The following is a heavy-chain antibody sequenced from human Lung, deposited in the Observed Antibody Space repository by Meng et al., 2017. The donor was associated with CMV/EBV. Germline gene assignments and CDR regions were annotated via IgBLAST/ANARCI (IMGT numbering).Heavy chain of an antibody. J-gene: IGHJ4*02. CDR1: GISVSSNY. V-gene: IGHV3-66*02. D-gene: IGHD6-19*01. CDR2: IYTGGST. CDR3: AREHAVTGSGSDY. Sequence: GEXXTISFAASGISVSSNYMTWVRQAPGKGLEWVSVIYTGGSTYYADSVQGRFTISRDNSKNTLYLQMNSLRAGDTAVYYCAREHAVTGSGSDYWVQGTVVTVSS.